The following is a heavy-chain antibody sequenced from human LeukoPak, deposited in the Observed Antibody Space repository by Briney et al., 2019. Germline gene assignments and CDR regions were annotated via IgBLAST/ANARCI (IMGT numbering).Heavy chain of an antibody. V-gene: IGHV1-2*02. J-gene: IGHJ4*02. CDR1: GYTFTGYY. Sequence: EASVKVSCKASGYTFTGYYMHWVRQAPGQGLEWMRWINPNSGGTNYAQKFQGRVTMTRDTSISTAYMELSRLRSDDTAVYYCAREGYSSGWYGGFDYWGQGTLVTVSS. CDR2: INPNSGGT. D-gene: IGHD6-19*01. CDR3: AREGYSSGWYGGFDY.